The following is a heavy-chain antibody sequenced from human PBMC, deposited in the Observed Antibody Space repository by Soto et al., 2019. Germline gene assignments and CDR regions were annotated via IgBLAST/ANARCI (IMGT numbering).Heavy chain of an antibody. CDR3: ARHGDFWSGSQGYNWFDP. Sequence: PSETLSLTCTVSGGSFISSIYYWGWIRQPPGKGLEWIGSTYYSGSANYNPSLKSRVTISVDTSKNQFSLELSSLTAADTAVYYCARHGDFWSGSQGYNWFDPWGQGTLVTV. J-gene: IGHJ5*02. CDR1: GGSFISSIYY. CDR2: TYYSGSA. V-gene: IGHV4-39*01. D-gene: IGHD3-3*01.